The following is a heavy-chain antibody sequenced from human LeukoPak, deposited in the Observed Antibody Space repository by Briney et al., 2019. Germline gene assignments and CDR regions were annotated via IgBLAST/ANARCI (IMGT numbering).Heavy chain of an antibody. CDR1: GFTFSNYD. D-gene: IGHD3-9*01. V-gene: IGHV3-13*04. Sequence: GGSLRLSCAASGFTFSNYDMHWVRQVTGEGLEWVSAIGHGGDTYYAGSVKGRFTISRENAKSSLYLQMNSLRAGGTAVYYCARGNILTGYSDWGQGTLVTVSS. CDR2: IGHGGDT. J-gene: IGHJ4*02. CDR3: ARGNILTGYSD.